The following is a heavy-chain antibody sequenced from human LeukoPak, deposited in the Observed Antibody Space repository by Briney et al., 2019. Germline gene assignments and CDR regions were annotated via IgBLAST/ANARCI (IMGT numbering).Heavy chain of an antibody. J-gene: IGHJ4*02. CDR2: ITSGTTYI. V-gene: IGHV3-21*06. D-gene: IGHD6-6*01. CDR3: ARWPYSSSYYFDY. Sequence: GGSLRLSCAASGFTFSSHWMHWVRHTPGKGLEWVSSITSGTTYIYYADSVRGRFTLSRDNAKNSLYLQMNSLRAEDTAVYYCARWPYSSSYYFDYWGQGTLVTVSS. CDR1: GFTFSSHW.